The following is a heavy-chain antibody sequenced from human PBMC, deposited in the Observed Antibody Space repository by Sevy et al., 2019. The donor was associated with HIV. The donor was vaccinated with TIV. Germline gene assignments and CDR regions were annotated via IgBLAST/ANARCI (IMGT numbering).Heavy chain of an antibody. CDR2: IYYTGST. Sequence: SETPSLTCTVSGGSISAYYWSWIRQPPGKALEYVGYIYYTGSTNYNPSLKNRVTMSVDTSKNQFSLKLSSVTAADTAVYYCTRAPPVRSGDDSLNWFDPWGPGTLVTVSS. D-gene: IGHD5-12*01. CDR3: TRAPPVRSGDDSLNWFDP. J-gene: IGHJ5*02. V-gene: IGHV4-59*01. CDR1: GGSISAYY.